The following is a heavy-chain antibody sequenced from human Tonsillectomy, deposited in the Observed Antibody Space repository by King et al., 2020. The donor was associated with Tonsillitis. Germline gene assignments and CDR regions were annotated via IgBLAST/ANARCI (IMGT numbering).Heavy chain of an antibody. CDR2: ISYGGNT. CDR1: GISISSYY. D-gene: IGHD2-2*02. J-gene: IGHJ4*02. Sequence: VQLQESGPGLVKPSETLSLTCTVSGISISSYYWTWIRQPPGKGLEWIGYISYGGNTNYNPSLKSRVTISVDTSKNQFSLKLSSVTAADTAVYYCARHTLPLDWGQGTLVTVSS. CDR3: ARHTLPLD. V-gene: IGHV4-59*01.